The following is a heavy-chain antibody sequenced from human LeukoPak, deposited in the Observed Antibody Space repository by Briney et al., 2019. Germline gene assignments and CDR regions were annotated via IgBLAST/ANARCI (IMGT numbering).Heavy chain of an antibody. CDR1: AYTFTTYG. D-gene: IGHD3-10*01. J-gene: IGHJ5*02. Sequence: GASVKVSCKASAYTFTTYGFSWVRQAPGQGLEWMGWISVYNGNANYAQKFQGRVTMTTDTSTSTAYMELRSLKSDDTAVYYCARSTISGVSRGWFDPWGQGTLVTVSS. V-gene: IGHV1-18*01. CDR3: ARSTISGVSRGWFDP. CDR2: ISVYNGNA.